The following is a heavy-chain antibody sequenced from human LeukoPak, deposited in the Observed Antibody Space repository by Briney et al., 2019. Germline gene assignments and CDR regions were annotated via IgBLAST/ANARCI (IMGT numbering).Heavy chain of an antibody. D-gene: IGHD2-15*01. J-gene: IGHJ4*02. CDR3: ARGRMSGVLY. V-gene: IGHV4-31*03. CDR2: IYYSGSA. CDR1: GGSISSGGYY. Sequence: SETLSLTCTVSGGSISSGGYYWSWIRQHPGKGLEWIGYIYYSGSAYYNPSLKSRVTISVDTSENQFSLKLSPVTAADTAVYYCARGRMSGVLYWGQGTLVTVSS.